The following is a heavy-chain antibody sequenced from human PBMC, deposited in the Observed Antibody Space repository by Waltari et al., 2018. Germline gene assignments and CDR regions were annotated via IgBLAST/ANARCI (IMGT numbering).Heavy chain of an antibody. Sequence: EVQLVESGGGLVQPGGSLRLYCAAAGFMFRRYGMTWVRQVPGKGLERVANINVDGSEDYFVESVRGRFSISRDNAKNSLYLQMNSLRAEDTAVYYCTRDKGWQCFDIWGQGTMVTVSS. J-gene: IGHJ3*02. CDR3: TRDKGWQCFDI. V-gene: IGHV3-7*03. CDR2: INVDGSED. D-gene: IGHD6-19*01. CDR1: GFMFRRYG.